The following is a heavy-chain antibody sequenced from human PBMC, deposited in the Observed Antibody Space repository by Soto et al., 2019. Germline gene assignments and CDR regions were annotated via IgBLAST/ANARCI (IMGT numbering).Heavy chain of an antibody. J-gene: IGHJ4*02. Sequence: GESLKISCKGSGYSFTSYWIGWVRQMPGKGLEWMGIIYPGDSDTRYSPSFQGQVTISADKSISTAYLQWSSLKASDTAMYYCARLLSHGGSSWYGEVFADYWGQGTLVTVSS. CDR3: ARLLSHGGSSWYGEVFADY. V-gene: IGHV5-51*01. CDR1: GYSFTSYW. D-gene: IGHD6-13*01. CDR2: IYPGDSDT.